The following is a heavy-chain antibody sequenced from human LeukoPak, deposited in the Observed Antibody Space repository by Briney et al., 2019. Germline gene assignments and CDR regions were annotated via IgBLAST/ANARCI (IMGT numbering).Heavy chain of an antibody. Sequence: SETLSLTCTVSGGSISSYYWSWIRQPPGKGLEWIGEIYHSGSTNYNPSLKSRVTISVDKSKNQFSLKLSSVTAADTAVYYCARSASGAEFDYWGQGTLVTVSS. CDR2: IYHSGST. CDR3: ARSASGAEFDY. J-gene: IGHJ4*02. V-gene: IGHV4-59*12. D-gene: IGHD5-12*01. CDR1: GGSISSYY.